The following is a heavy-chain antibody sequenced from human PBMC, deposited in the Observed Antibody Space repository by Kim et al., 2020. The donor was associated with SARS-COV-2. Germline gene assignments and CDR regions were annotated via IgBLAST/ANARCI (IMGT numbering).Heavy chain of an antibody. V-gene: IGHV4-39*01. J-gene: IGHJ4*02. Sequence: SETLSLTCTVSGGSISSSSYYWGWIRQPPGKGLEWIGSIYYSGITYYNPSLKSRVTISVDTSKNQFSLKLSSVTAADTAVYYCARRPDYWGQGTLVTGPS. CDR1: GGSISSSSYY. CDR2: IYYSGIT. CDR3: ARRPDY.